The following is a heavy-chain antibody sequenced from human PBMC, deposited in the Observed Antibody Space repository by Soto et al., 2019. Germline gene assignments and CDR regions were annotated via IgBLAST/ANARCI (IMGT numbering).Heavy chain of an antibody. CDR1: GFTFSGSA. CDR3: TTRPTYDFWSGYDGT. V-gene: IGHV3-73*02. J-gene: IGHJ4*02. Sequence: EVQLVESGGGLVQPGGSLKLSCAASGFTFSGSALHWVRQTSGMRLEWVGRIRSKANNYATEYAVSVRGRFTISRDDSKNTAYLQMSSLEAEDTAVYYCTTRPTYDFWSGYDGTWGQGTLVTASS. D-gene: IGHD3-3*01. CDR2: IRSKANNYAT.